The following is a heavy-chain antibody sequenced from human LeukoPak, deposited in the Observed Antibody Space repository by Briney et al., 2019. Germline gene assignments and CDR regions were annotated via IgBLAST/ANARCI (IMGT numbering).Heavy chain of an antibody. CDR3: ARGQRPDIVVIPAAY. D-gene: IGHD2-2*01. Sequence: GGSLRLSCAASGFTFSSYRMNWVRQAPGKGLEWVSSISSSSSYIYYADSVKGRFTISRDNAKNSLYLQMNSLRAEDTAVYYCARGQRPDIVVIPAAYWGQGTLVTVSS. CDR1: GFTFSSYR. J-gene: IGHJ4*02. CDR2: ISSSSSYI. V-gene: IGHV3-21*01.